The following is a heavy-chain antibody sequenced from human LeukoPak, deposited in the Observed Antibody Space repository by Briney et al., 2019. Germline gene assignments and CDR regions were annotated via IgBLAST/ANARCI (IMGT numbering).Heavy chain of an antibody. Sequence: PGGSLRLSCAASGFTLSSYWMSWVRQAPGKGLEWVANIKQDGSEKYYVDSVKGRFTISRDNAKNSLYLQMNSLRAEDTAVYYCARDPIAVADSNWFDPWGQGTLVTVSS. CDR2: IKQDGSEK. CDR3: ARDPIAVADSNWFDP. V-gene: IGHV3-7*01. CDR1: GFTLSSYW. D-gene: IGHD6-19*01. J-gene: IGHJ5*02.